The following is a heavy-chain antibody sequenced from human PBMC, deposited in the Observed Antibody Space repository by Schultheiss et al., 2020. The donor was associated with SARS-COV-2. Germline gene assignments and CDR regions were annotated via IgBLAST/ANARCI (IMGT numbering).Heavy chain of an antibody. V-gene: IGHV4-31*03. D-gene: IGHD1-1*01. CDR3: ARGAQEVRRAVDF. Sequence: SETLSLTCTVSGGSISSGGYYWSWIRQHPGKGLEWIGEINHSGSTNYNPSLKSRVTISVDKSKNQFSLKLSSVTAADTAVYYCARGAQEVRRAVDFWGQGILVTVSS. J-gene: IGHJ4*02. CDR2: INHSGST. CDR1: GGSISSGGYY.